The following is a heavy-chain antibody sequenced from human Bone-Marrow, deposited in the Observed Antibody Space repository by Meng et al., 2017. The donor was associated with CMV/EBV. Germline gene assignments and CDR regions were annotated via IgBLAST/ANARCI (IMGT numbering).Heavy chain of an antibody. Sequence: GESLKISCAASGFTFSSYAMNWVRQAPGKGLEWVSDISGSGGITYYADSVKGRFTISRDNAKNTLYLQMNSLRAEDTAVYYCAKAPPDYCINSKLNDQHWGQGTLVTVSS. CDR3: AKAPPDYCINSKLNDQH. J-gene: IGHJ1*01. D-gene: IGHD2-8*01. CDR1: GFTFSSYA. CDR2: ISGSGGIT. V-gene: IGHV3-23*01.